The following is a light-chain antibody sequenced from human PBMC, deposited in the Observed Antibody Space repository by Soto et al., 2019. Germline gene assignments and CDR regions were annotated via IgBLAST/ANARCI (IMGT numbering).Light chain of an antibody. Sequence: DIVMTQSPDSLAVSLGERATINCKSSQSVLYSSNNKNYLAWYRQKPGQPPKLIIYWASIRESGVPDRISGSGSGTDFTLTISSLQAEDVAVYYCQQYYSTPPYTFRQGTKLEIK. V-gene: IGKV4-1*01. CDR1: QSVLYSSNNKNY. CDR3: QQYYSTPPYT. J-gene: IGKJ2*01. CDR2: WAS.